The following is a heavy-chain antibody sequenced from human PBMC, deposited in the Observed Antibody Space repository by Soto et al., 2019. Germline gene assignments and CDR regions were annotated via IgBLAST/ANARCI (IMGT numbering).Heavy chain of an antibody. D-gene: IGHD6-13*01. CDR3: ARDRTRGDSSSWYGA. CDR1: GFTFSNYW. J-gene: IGHJ5*02. CDR2: IKQDGSEK. Sequence: EVQLVESGGGLVQPGGSLRLSCEASGFTFSNYWMSWVRQAPGKGLEWVANIKQDGSEKYYVDSVKGRFTISRDNAKNSLYLQTNSLRVEETAVYYCARDRTRGDSSSWYGAWGQGTLVTVSS. V-gene: IGHV3-7*04.